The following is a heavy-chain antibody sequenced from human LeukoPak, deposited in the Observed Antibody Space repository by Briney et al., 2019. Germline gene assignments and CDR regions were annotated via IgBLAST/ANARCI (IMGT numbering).Heavy chain of an antibody. V-gene: IGHV1-2*02. CDR2: INPNSGGT. J-gene: IGHJ1*01. CDR1: GYTFTGYA. D-gene: IGHD2-2*02. CDR3: ARADNIVVVPAAIGIPFQH. Sequence: ASVKVSCKASGYTFTGYAMNWVRQAPGQGLEWMGWINPNSGGTNYAQKFQGRVTMTRDTSISTAYMELSRLRSDDTAVYYCARADNIVVVPAAIGIPFQHWGQGTLVTVSS.